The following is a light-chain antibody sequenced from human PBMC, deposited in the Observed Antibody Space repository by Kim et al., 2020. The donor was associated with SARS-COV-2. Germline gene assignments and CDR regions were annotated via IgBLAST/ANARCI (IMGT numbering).Light chain of an antibody. CDR3: QQYNNYPLT. Sequence: ASVGDRVTITCRASQSITILLAWYQQKPGKAPKVLIYKASTLQSGVPSRFSCSGSGTEFTLTISSLQPDDFATYYCQQYNNYPLTFGGGTKVDIK. CDR1: QSITIL. CDR2: KAS. J-gene: IGKJ4*01. V-gene: IGKV1-5*03.